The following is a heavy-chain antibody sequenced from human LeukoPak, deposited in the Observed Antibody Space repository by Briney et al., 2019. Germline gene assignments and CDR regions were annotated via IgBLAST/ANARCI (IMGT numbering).Heavy chain of an antibody. CDR2: IYRSGST. CDR3: ARNDYYDSSGTNWFDP. Sequence: PSETLSLTCTVSGYSINSGYYWGWIRQPPGKGLEWIGSIYRSGSTYYNPSLKSRVTISVDTSKNQFSLKLGSVTAADTAVYYCARNDYYDSSGTNWFDPWGQGTLVTVSS. V-gene: IGHV4-38-2*02. CDR1: GYSINSGYY. J-gene: IGHJ5*02. D-gene: IGHD3-22*01.